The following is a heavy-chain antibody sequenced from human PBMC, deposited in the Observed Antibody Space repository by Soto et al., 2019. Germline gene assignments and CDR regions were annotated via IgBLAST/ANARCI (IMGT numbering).Heavy chain of an antibody. D-gene: IGHD3-22*01. CDR2: ISGSGGST. V-gene: IGHV3-23*01. Sequence: LRLSCAASGFTFSSYAMSWVRQAPGKGLEWVSAISGSGGSTYYADSVKGRFTISRDNSKNTLYLQMNSLRAEDTAVYYCASVEGTYYYDSSGYYAYDAFDIWGQGTMVTVSS. CDR1: GFTFSSYA. J-gene: IGHJ3*02. CDR3: ASVEGTYYYDSSGYYAYDAFDI.